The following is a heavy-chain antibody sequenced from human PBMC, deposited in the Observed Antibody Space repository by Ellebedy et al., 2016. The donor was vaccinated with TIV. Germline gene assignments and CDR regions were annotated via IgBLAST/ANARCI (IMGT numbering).Heavy chain of an antibody. CDR1: GFSVTNNY. V-gene: IGHV3-53*05. Sequence: GGSLRLSCAASGFSVTNNYMSWVRQAPGQGLEWVSLIYAGGTTNYADSVKGRFTVSRDNSKNTVYLQMNSLRPEDTALYYCARDGTRIPLAVEYYFESWGQGTRVIVSS. J-gene: IGHJ4*02. CDR3: ARDGTRIPLAVEYYFES. D-gene: IGHD6-19*01. CDR2: IYAGGTT.